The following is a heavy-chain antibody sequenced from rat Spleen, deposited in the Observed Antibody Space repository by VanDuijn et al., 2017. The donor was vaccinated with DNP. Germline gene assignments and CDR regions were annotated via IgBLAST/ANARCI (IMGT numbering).Heavy chain of an antibody. CDR2: INMDGNTI. CDR3: VRANSGDPFDY. Sequence: EVQLVESGGGLVQPGGSLQLSCLASGFNFNGFWMGWVRQAPGKGLEWIGEINMDGNTINYTPSLKDKFTISRDNGQNTLYLQMSKLRSEDTAIYYCVRANSGDPFDYWGQGVMVTVSS. V-gene: IGHV4-2*01. J-gene: IGHJ2*01. D-gene: IGHD1-1*01. CDR1: GFNFNGFW.